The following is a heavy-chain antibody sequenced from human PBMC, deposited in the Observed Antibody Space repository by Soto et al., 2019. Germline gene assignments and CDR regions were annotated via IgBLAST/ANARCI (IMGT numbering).Heavy chain of an antibody. J-gene: IGHJ3*02. CDR2: IKSKTDGGTT. V-gene: IGHV3-15*01. CDR1: GFTFSNAW. D-gene: IGHD6-13*01. Sequence: PGGSLRLSCAASGFTFSNAWMSWVRQAPGKGLEWVGRIKSKTDGGTTDYAAPVKGRFTISRDDSKNTLFLQMNSLKTEDTAVYYCTTGRYSSSWYLAFDIWGQGTMVTVS. CDR3: TTGRYSSSWYLAFDI.